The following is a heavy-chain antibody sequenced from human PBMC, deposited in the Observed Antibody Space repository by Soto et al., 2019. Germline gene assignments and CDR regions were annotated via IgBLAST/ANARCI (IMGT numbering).Heavy chain of an antibody. Sequence: DVQLAESGGGLVQPGGSLRLSCAASGFIFNNYWMHWVRQAPGKGLVWVSRINKDGSGTNYADSVRGRFTISRDNAENTLFLQMNSLRVEATAVYYCASGAYYGDIRGYWRPGTLVTVSS. J-gene: IGHJ4*02. V-gene: IGHV3-74*01. D-gene: IGHD4-17*01. CDR3: ASGAYYGDIRGY. CDR2: INKDGSGT. CDR1: GFIFNNYW.